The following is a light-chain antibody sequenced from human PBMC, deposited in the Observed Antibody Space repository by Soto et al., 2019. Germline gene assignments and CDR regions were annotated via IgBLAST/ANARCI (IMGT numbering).Light chain of an antibody. J-gene: IGLJ1*01. CDR3: SAYTSSSTLYV. Sequence: QSALNQPASVSGSPGQSITISCTGTSSDVGCYNYVSWYQQHPGKAPKLMIYDVSNRPSGVSNRFSGSKAGNTASLTISGIQAEDEADYYCSAYTSSSTLYVFGTGTKLTVL. V-gene: IGLV2-14*01. CDR1: SSDVGCYNY. CDR2: DVS.